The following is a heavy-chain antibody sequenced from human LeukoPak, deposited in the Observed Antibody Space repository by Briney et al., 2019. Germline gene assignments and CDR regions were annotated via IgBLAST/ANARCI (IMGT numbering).Heavy chain of an antibody. CDR1: GYTFTGYY. Sequence: ASVKVSCKASGYTFTGYYMHWVRQPPGQGLEWMGWINPNSGGTNYAQKFQGRVTMTRDTSISAAYMELSRLRSDDTAVYYCARDMGWLQPDNYFDYWGQGTLVTASS. J-gene: IGHJ4*02. CDR3: ARDMGWLQPDNYFDY. V-gene: IGHV1-2*02. D-gene: IGHD5-24*01. CDR2: INPNSGGT.